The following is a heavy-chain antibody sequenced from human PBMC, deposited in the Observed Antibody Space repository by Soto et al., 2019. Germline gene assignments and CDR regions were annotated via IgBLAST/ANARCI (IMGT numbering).Heavy chain of an antibody. V-gene: IGHV1-2*02. D-gene: IGHD5-12*01. J-gene: IGHJ6*02. Sequence: VGLVQSGAEVEKPGAAVRISCKTSGFTFTAYYIHWVRQAPGQGLEWMGWINPNSGVANYAQKFQGRVTMTRDTSISTVYMELTKMRSEDTTIYYCARQGSGSEYPQYFYYGMDVWGQGTTAAASS. CDR1: GFTFTAYY. CDR3: ARQGSGSEYPQYFYYGMDV. CDR2: INPNSGVA.